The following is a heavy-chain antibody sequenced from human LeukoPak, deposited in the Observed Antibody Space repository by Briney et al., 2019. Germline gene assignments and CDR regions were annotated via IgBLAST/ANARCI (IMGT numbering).Heavy chain of an antibody. CDR2: ISGSGGST. V-gene: IGHV3-23*01. CDR3: AKEGSGWFVEY. J-gene: IGHJ4*02. Sequence: GGSLRLSCAASGFTFSRFGMSWVRQAPGKGLEWVSAISGSGGSTYYADSVKGRFTISRDNSKNTLYLQMNSLRAEDTAVYYCAKEGSGWFVEYWGQGTLVTVST. D-gene: IGHD6-19*01. CDR1: GFTFSRFG.